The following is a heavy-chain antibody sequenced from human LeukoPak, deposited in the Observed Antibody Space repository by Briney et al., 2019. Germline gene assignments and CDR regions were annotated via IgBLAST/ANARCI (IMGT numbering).Heavy chain of an antibody. V-gene: IGHV3-7*01. CDR1: EFTFSNYW. Sequence: GGSLRLSCVVSEFTFSNYWMNWVRQAPGKGLEWVANIKQDGSEAYYVDSVKGRFTISRDNARNSLYLQMNSLRAEDTAVYYCAREYSLYDSSGYGLWGQGTLVTVSS. CDR3: AREYSLYDSSGYGL. J-gene: IGHJ4*02. D-gene: IGHD3-22*01. CDR2: IKQDGSEA.